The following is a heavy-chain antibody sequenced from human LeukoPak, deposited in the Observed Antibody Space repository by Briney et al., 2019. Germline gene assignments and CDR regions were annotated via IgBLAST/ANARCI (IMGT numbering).Heavy chain of an antibody. CDR2: IDSSGTTL. CDR1: GFTLSDYY. Sequence: PGGSLRLSCAASGFTLSDYYMTWIRHTPGKGLEWVSYIDSSGTTLYYAASVKGRFTISSDNAKNSLYLLINSLRAEDTAVYYCASQYCTSTSCYVDYWGQGTLVTVSS. J-gene: IGHJ4*02. D-gene: IGHD2-2*01. V-gene: IGHV3-11*01. CDR3: ASQYCTSTSCYVDY.